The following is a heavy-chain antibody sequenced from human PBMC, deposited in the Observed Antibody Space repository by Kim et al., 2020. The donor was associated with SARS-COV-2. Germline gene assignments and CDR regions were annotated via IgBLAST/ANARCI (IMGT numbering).Heavy chain of an antibody. CDR3: SREPFGSGNDC. D-gene: IGHD3-10*01. CDR2: ISNTEIT. J-gene: IGHJ4*02. V-gene: IGHV3-23*05. CDR1: GFTFRTYA. Sequence: GGSLRLSCVASGFTFRTYAMSWVRQAPGGGLKCVSTISNTEITHADSVKGRFTISRDDSRDILYLQLSSMRVEATAISYCSREPFGSGNDCWGQGTLLT.